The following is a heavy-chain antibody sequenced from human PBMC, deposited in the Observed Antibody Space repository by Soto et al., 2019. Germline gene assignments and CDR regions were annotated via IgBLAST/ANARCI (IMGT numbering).Heavy chain of an antibody. J-gene: IGHJ6*02. D-gene: IGHD2-2*01. Sequence: QVRLVQSAAEVKKPGASVKVSCKASGYIFSSYGITWVRQAPGHGLEWMGWISGYDGNTHLTQKFQVEVTMTIDTPTTTDLMELKSLRSEDTPDYYCARFADSSITTGPDPSRLHILGYYYYYGLDVCGQGTTVAVSS. CDR1: GYIFSSYG. V-gene: IGHV1-18*01. CDR2: ISGYDGNT. CDR3: ARFADSSITTGPDPSRLHILGYYYYYGLDV.